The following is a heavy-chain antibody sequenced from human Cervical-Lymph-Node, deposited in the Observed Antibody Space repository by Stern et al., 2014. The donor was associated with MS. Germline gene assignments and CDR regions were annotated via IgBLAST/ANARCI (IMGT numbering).Heavy chain of an antibody. CDR2: IYPGDSET. D-gene: IGHD6-13*01. CDR1: GYSLTNTW. J-gene: IGHJ4*02. Sequence: EVQLVQSGAELKKPGESLRISCKGSGYSLTNTWIGWVRQMPGKGLEWMVIIYPGDSETRYSPSFQSQVTISADKSNNTAYLQWSSLKASDTAMYYCARGRGIALRPDYWGQGTLVTVSS. CDR3: ARGRGIALRPDY. V-gene: IGHV5-51*03.